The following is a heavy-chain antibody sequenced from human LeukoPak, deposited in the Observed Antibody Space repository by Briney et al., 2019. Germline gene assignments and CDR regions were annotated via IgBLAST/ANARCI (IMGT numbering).Heavy chain of an antibody. CDR2: IYPGDSDT. CDR3: ARLPPPGSQNYYFDY. D-gene: IGHD3-10*01. V-gene: IGHV5-51*01. CDR1: GYSFTSDW. J-gene: IGHJ4*02. Sequence: GEPLKISCKGSGYSFTSDWIGWVRQVPGKGLEWMGNIYPGDSDTRYSPSFQGQVTISADKSISTAYLQWSSLKASDTAMYYCARLPPPGSQNYYFDYWGQGTLVTVSS.